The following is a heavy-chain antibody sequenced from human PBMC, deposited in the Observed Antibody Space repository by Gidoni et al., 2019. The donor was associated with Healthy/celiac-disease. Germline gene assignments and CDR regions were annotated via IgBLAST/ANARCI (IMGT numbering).Heavy chain of an antibody. Sequence: QVQLVQSGAEVKKPGASVKVSCKASGYTFTSYDINWVRQATGQGLEWMGWMNPNSGNTGYAQKFQGRVTMTRNTSISTAYMELSSLRSEDTAVYYCARGQVDYVWGSYRGYYYYGMDVWGQGTTVTVSS. CDR3: ARGQVDYVWGSYRGYYYYGMDV. J-gene: IGHJ6*02. CDR1: GYTFTSYD. CDR2: MNPNSGNT. D-gene: IGHD3-16*02. V-gene: IGHV1-8*01.